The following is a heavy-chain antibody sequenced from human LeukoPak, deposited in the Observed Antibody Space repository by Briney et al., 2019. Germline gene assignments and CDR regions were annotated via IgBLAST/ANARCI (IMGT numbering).Heavy chain of an antibody. CDR2: INHSGST. V-gene: IGHV4-34*01. CDR1: GGSFSGYY. J-gene: IGHJ5*02. D-gene: IGHD3-3*01. CDR3: ARGRKSKVFWSGYQNWFDP. Sequence: PSETLSLTCAVYGGSFSGYYWSWIRQPPGKGLEWIGEINHSGSTNYNPSLKSRVTTSVDTSKNQFSLKLSSVTAADTAVYYCARGRKSKVFWSGYQNWFDPWGQGTLVTVSS.